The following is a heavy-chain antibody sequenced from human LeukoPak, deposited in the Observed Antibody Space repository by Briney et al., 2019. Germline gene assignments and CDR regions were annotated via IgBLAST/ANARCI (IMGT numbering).Heavy chain of an antibody. Sequence: SSETLSLTCAVYGGTFSGYYWSWIRQPPGKGLEWIGSIYYSGSTYYNPSLKSRVTISVDTSKNQFSLKLSSVTAADTAVYYCARDVDYVWGSYRYSFDYWGQGTLVTVSS. D-gene: IGHD3-16*02. CDR3: ARDVDYVWGSYRYSFDY. V-gene: IGHV4-34*01. J-gene: IGHJ4*02. CDR2: IYYSGST. CDR1: GGTFSGYY.